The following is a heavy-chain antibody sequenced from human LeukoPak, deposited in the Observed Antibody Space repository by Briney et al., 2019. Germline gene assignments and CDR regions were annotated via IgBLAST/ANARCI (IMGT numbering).Heavy chain of an antibody. J-gene: IGHJ4*02. CDR2: INPSGSST. CDR3: VRGRGGEKNDY. Sequence: ASVKVSCKASGYTFTRFYTHWVRQAPGQGLEWMGLINPSGSSTTYAQKFQGRVTMTRDTSTSTVYMELSSLRSEDTAVYYYVRGRGGEKNDYWGQGTLVTVSS. CDR1: GYTFTRFY. V-gene: IGHV1-46*01. D-gene: IGHD7-27*01.